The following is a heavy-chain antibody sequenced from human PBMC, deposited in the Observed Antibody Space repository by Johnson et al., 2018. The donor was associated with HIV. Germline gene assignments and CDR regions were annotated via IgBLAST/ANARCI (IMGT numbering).Heavy chain of an antibody. Sequence: QVQLVESGGGVVQPGRSLGLSCAASGFSFSSYAMHWVRQAPGKGLDWVSAVYSTFGTYYADSVRGRFTISTDNSKNTLYLQMNSLRREDTAVYYCARGVRNSYGYLLGTFDIWGQGTMVTVSS. D-gene: IGHD5-18*01. CDR2: VYSTFGT. J-gene: IGHJ3*02. CDR1: GFSFSSYA. V-gene: IGHV3-NL1*01. CDR3: ARGVRNSYGYLLGTFDI.